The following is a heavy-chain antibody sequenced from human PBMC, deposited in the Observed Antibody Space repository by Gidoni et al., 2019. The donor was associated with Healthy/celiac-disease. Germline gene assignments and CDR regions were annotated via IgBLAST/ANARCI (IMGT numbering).Heavy chain of an antibody. J-gene: IGHJ6*02. CDR3: AGGAGDPYYYYGMDV. V-gene: IGHV4-61*02. Sequence: QVQLQESGPGLVKPSQTLSLTCTVSGGSISSGSYYWSWIRQPAGKGLEWIGRIYTSGSTNYNPSLKSRVTISVDTSKNQFSLKLSSVTAADTAVYYCAGGAGDPYYYYGMDVWGQGTTVTVSS. D-gene: IGHD3-10*01. CDR1: GGSISSGSYY. CDR2: IYTSGST.